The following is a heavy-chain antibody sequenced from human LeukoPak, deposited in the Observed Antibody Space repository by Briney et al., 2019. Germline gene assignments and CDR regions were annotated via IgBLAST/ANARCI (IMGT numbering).Heavy chain of an antibody. V-gene: IGHV4-4*07. CDR2: IYISGSGST. Sequence: SETLSLTCTVSGGSISSYYWSWIRQPAGKGLEWIGRIYISGSGSTNYNPSLKSRVTMSVDTSKNRFSLKLSSVTAADTAVYYCARRVRYYYDSSGYGRFDYWGQGTLVTVSS. CDR3: ARRVRYYYDSSGYGRFDY. CDR1: GGSISSYY. J-gene: IGHJ4*02. D-gene: IGHD3-22*01.